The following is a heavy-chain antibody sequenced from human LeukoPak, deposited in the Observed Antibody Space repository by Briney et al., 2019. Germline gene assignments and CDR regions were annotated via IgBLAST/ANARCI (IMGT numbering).Heavy chain of an antibody. CDR1: GYTFTGYY. J-gene: IGHJ3*02. CDR2: INPNSGGT. CDR3: ARTARPYCSSTSCYEDAFDI. V-gene: IGHV1-2*02. D-gene: IGHD2-2*01. Sequence: GASVKVSCKASGYTFTGYYMHWVRQAPGQGLEWMGWINPNSGGTNYAQKFQGRVTMTRDTSISTAYMELRSLRSDDTAVYYCARTARPYCSSTSCYEDAFDIWGQGTMVTVSS.